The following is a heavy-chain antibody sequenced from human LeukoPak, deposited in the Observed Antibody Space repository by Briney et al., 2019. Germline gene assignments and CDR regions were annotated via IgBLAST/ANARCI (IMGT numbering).Heavy chain of an antibody. CDR1: GFTFSSYA. J-gene: IGHJ4*01. D-gene: IGHD3-3*01. Sequence: PGGSLRLSCAASGFTFSSYAMSWVRQAPGKGLEWVSAISGSGGSTYYADSVKGRFTISRDNSKNTLYLQMNSLRAEDTAVYYCAKGITIFGVDLNYFDYGGQASLVTVSS. V-gene: IGHV3-23*01. CDR2: ISGSGGST. CDR3: AKGITIFGVDLNYFDY.